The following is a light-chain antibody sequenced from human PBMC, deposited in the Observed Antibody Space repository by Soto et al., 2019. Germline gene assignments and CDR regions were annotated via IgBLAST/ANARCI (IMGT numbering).Light chain of an antibody. J-gene: IGKJ1*01. CDR2: GAS. Sequence: EVVMTQSPATLSVSPGEGVTLSCRANQGIGDTLAWYQHKPGQTPRLLIYGASSRATGIPDRFSGSGSGTDFTLTISRLEPEDFAVYYCQQYGSTQTAWTFGQGTKVDIK. CDR3: QQYGSTQTAWT. CDR1: QGIGDT. V-gene: IGKV3-20*01.